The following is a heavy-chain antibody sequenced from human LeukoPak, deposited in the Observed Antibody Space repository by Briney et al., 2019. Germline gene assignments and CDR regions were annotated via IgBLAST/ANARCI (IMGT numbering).Heavy chain of an antibody. J-gene: IGHJ4*02. D-gene: IGHD6-19*01. CDR3: ARETSLAGFASGLGFNY. Sequence: PSETLSLTCTVSGGSISGWYWSWIRQPPGKGLEWIGYIFGSGYTNYNPSLKSRVTMSIDTSKNHFSLKLTSVTAADTATYYCARETSLAGFASGLGFNYWGQGILVTVSS. CDR2: IFGSGYT. V-gene: IGHV4-59*01. CDR1: GGSISGWY.